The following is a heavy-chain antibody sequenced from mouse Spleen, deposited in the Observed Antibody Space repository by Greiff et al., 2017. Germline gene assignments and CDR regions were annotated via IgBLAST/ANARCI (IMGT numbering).Heavy chain of an antibody. V-gene: IGHV1S29*02. CDR2: IYPYNGGT. D-gene: IGHD2-2*01. CDR3: ASRRAYGYDWYFDV. CDR1: GYTFTDYN. J-gene: IGHJ1*01. Sequence: VQLQQSGPELVKPGASVKISCKASGYTFTDYNMHWVKQSHGKSLEWIGYIYPYNGGTGYNQKFKSKATLTVDNSSSTAYMELRSLTSEDSAVYYCASRRAYGYDWYFDVWGAGTTVTVSS.